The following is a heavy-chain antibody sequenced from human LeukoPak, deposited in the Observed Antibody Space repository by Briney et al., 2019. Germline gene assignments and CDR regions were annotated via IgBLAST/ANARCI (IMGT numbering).Heavy chain of an antibody. CDR1: GGSISSSSYY. D-gene: IGHD3-10*01. J-gene: IGHJ4*02. CDR3: ARDESLLWFGELTYFDY. CDR2: IYYSGST. Sequence: SETLSLTCTVSGGSISSSSYYWGWIRQPPGQGLEWIGSIYYSGSTYYNPSLKSRVTISVDTSKNQFSLKLSSVTAADTAVYYCARDESLLWFGELTYFDYWGQGTLVTVSS. V-gene: IGHV4-39*07.